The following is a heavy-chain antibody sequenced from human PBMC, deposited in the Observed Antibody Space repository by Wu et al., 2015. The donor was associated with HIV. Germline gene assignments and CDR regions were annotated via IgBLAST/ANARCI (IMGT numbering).Heavy chain of an antibody. V-gene: IGHV1-69*16. CDR3: ARRGAEVGVIMIGGILLILIP. D-gene: IGHD3-10*01. J-gene: IGHJ4*02. CDR1: GGTFSTYT. Sequence: QVQLVQSGAEAKKPGSSVKVSCKASGGTFSTYTMNWVRQAPGQGLEWMGRIIPALGTVKYAQNFQGRVTITTDGTDESTSTAYMELSSLRSDDTAVYFRARRGAEVGVIMIGGILLILIPWGQGTRGHRLL. CDR2: IIPALGTV.